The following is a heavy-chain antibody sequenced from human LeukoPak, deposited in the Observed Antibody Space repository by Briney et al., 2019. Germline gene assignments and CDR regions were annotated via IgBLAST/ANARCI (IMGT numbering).Heavy chain of an antibody. CDR1: GFTFSDYW. J-gene: IGHJ4*02. D-gene: IGHD6-13*01. Sequence: PGGSLRLSCAASGFTFSDYWMSWMRQAPGKGLEWVANIKYDGHEEYYVDSVKGRFTISRDNAKNSLYLQLNSLRVEGTAVYYCKSGGAAPGSFDNWGQGTLVTVSP. CDR3: KSGGAAPGSFDN. V-gene: IGHV3-7*01. CDR2: IKYDGHEE.